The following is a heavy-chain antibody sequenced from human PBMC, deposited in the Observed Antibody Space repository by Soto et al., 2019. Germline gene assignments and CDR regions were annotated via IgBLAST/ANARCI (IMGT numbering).Heavy chain of an antibody. Sequence: EVQLVESGGGLVQPGGSLRLSCAASEFTFSSYWMHWVRQAPGKGLVWVSRINSDESRTNYADSVKGRFTISRDNAKNTLYLQMDSLRAEDTAVYYCARATLSSGWFDYWGQGTLVTVSS. D-gene: IGHD6-19*01. V-gene: IGHV3-74*01. CDR3: ARATLSSGWFDY. J-gene: IGHJ4*02. CDR1: EFTFSSYW. CDR2: INSDESRT.